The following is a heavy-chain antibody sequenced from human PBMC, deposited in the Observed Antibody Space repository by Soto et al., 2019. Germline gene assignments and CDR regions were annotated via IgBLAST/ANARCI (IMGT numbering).Heavy chain of an antibody. CDR1: GGSISSYY. Sequence: SETLSLTCTVSGGSISSYYWSWIRQPPGKGLEWIGYIYYSGSTNYNPSLKSRVTISVDTSKNQFSLKLSSVTAADTAVYYCARAPDYGGNSRGFDYWGQGTLVTVSS. CDR2: IYYSGST. J-gene: IGHJ4*02. D-gene: IGHD4-17*01. CDR3: ARAPDYGGNSRGFDY. V-gene: IGHV4-59*01.